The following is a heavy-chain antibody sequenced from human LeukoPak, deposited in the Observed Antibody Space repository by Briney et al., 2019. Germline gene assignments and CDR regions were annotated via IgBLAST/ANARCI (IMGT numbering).Heavy chain of an antibody. CDR3: ARERIVVVPAASRGYYYYMDV. V-gene: IGHV3-48*01. CDR2: ISSSSSTI. CDR1: GFTFGSYS. J-gene: IGHJ6*03. D-gene: IGHD2-2*01. Sequence: GGSLRLSCAASGFTFGSYSMNWVRQAPGKGLEWVSYISSSSSTIYYADSVKGRFTISRDNAKNSLYLQMNSLRAEDTAVYYCARERIVVVPAASRGYYYYMDVWGKGTTVTVSS.